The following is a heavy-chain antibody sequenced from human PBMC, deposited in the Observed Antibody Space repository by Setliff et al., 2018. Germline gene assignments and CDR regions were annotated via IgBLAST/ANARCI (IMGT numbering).Heavy chain of an antibody. CDR3: AGRDNYYDSTGYSYYFDD. CDR1: GYSFISYW. D-gene: IGHD3-22*01. J-gene: IGHJ4*02. V-gene: IGHV5-51*01. CDR2: IDPGDSET. Sequence: GESLKISCQTSGYSFISYWIGWVRQMPGKGLEWIGIIDPGDSETKYSPSFQGQISISADKSINTAYLHWSSLKASDTAIYYCAGRDNYYDSTGYSYYFDDWGQGTLVTVSS.